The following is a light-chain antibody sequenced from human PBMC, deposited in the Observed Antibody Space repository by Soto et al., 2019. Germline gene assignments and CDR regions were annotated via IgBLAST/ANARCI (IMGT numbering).Light chain of an antibody. CDR2: DAP. CDR3: QQYQTYAT. V-gene: IGKV1-5*01. CDR1: QTIRRL. J-gene: IGKJ5*01. Sequence: DIPMPQSPSTLSASVGYRVTITCRASQTIRRLLAWYQXXXGNDPNALSYDAPRLGSGVPSRFSGSGSGTEFTLTISSLQPDDFATYYCQQYQTYATFGQGTRLEIK.